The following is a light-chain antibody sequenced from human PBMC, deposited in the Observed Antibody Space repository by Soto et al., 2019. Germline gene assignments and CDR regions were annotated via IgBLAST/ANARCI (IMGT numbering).Light chain of an antibody. V-gene: IGLV2-8*01. CDR3: GSKAGSDKHVV. Sequence: QSALTQPPSASGSPGQSVTLSCSGISSDIRDSNYVSWYQQHPGNAPKLVVSEVTKRPSGVPDRFSGSRSGTTAFLTISGLQTEDEADYYCGSKAGSDKHVVFGGGTQLTVL. J-gene: IGLJ2*01. CDR2: EVT. CDR1: SSDIRDSNY.